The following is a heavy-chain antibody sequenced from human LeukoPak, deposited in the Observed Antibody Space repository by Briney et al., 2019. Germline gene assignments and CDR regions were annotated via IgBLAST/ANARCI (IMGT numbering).Heavy chain of an antibody. CDR1: GGSISSYY. CDR2: IYYSGST. D-gene: IGHD6-13*01. J-gene: IGHJ4*01. Sequence: PSETLSLTCTVSGGSISSYYWSWIRQPPGKGLEWIGYIYYSGSTNYNPSLKSRVTISVDTSKNQFSLKLSSVTAADTAVYYCARVEGIAAAGTGGDYFDYWGHGTLVTVSS. CDR3: ARVEGIAAAGTGGDYFDY. V-gene: IGHV4-59*01.